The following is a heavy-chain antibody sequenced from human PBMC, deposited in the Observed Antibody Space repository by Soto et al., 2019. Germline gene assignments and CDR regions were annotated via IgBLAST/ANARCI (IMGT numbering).Heavy chain of an antibody. CDR2: IYAGGST. V-gene: IGHV3-66*01. J-gene: IGHJ5*02. Sequence: EVQLVESGGGLVQPGGSLRLSCAASGFTVSSNYVRWVRQAPGKGLEWVSVIYAGGSTYYADSVKDRFTISRDNSKNTLYLQMNSLRAEDTAVYYCAKSAGNYWFDPWGQGTLVTVSS. CDR3: AKSAGNYWFDP. D-gene: IGHD1-1*01. CDR1: GFTVSSNY.